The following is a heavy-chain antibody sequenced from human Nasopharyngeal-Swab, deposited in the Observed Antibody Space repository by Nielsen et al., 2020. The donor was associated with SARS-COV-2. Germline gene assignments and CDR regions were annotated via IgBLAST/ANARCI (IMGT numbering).Heavy chain of an antibody. V-gene: IGHV4-34*01. D-gene: IGHD6-19*01. CDR2: INHSAGT. CDR3: ARDPRLQRSSGWPLRTSYYYGMDV. Sequence: GSLRLSCAVYGGSFSGYYWSWIRQPPGKGLEWIGEINHSAGTKYNPSLKSRVTISVDTSKNQFSLKLSSVTAADTALYYCARDPRLQRSSGWPLRTSYYYGMDVWGQGTTVTVSS. CDR1: GGSFSGYY. J-gene: IGHJ6*02.